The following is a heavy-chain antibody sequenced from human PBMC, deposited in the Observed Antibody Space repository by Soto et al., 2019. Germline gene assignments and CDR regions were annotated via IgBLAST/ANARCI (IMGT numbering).Heavy chain of an antibody. V-gene: IGHV3-48*02. CDR3: ARDSTTAMAHHDY. D-gene: IGHD5-18*01. Sequence: EVQLVESGGGLVQPGGSLRLSCAASGFTCSSYSMNWVRQAPGKGLEWVSYISSSSSTIYYADSVKGRFTISRDNAKNSLYLQMNSLSDEDTAVYYCARDSTTAMAHHDYWGQGTLVTVSS. CDR1: GFTCSSYS. J-gene: IGHJ4*02. CDR2: ISSSSSTI.